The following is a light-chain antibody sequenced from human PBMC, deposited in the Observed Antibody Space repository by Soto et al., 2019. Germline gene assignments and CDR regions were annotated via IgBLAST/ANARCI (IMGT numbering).Light chain of an antibody. Sequence: QSVLTQPASVSGSPGQSITISCTGTSSDVGAYNYLYWYQHDPGKAPKIIIYEVANRPSGVSNRFSGSKSGNTASLTISGLQASDEADYYCSAYTDSNTVLFGGGTKLTVL. CDR2: EVA. J-gene: IGLJ2*01. V-gene: IGLV2-14*01. CDR1: SSDVGAYNY. CDR3: SAYTDSNTVL.